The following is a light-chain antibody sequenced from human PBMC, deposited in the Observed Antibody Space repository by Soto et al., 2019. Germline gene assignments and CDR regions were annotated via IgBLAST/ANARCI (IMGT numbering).Light chain of an antibody. CDR2: DAS. CDR1: QRISSW. J-gene: IGKJ4*01. CDR3: QQYNSYSLT. V-gene: IGKV1-5*01. Sequence: DIQMTQSPSTLSASVGDRVTITCRASQRISSWLAWYQQKPGKAPKLLIYDASSLESGVPSRFSGSGSGTEFTLTTSSLQPDDFATYYCQQYNSYSLTVGGGTKVDIK.